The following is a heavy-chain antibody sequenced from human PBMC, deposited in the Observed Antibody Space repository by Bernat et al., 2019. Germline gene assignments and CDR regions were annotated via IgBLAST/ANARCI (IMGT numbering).Heavy chain of an antibody. CDR3: ARQRSSSWYSPLEY. Sequence: QLQLQESGPGLVKPSETLSLTCTVSGGSISSSSYYWGWIRQPPGKGLEWIGSIYYSGSTYYNASLKSRVTISVDTSKNQFSLKLSSVTAADTAVYYCARQRSSSWYSPLEYWGQGTLVTVSS. V-gene: IGHV4-39*01. CDR1: GGSISSSSYY. D-gene: IGHD6-13*01. J-gene: IGHJ4*02. CDR2: IYYSGST.